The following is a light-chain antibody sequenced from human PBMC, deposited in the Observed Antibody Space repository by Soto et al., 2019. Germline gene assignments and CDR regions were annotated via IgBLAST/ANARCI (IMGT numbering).Light chain of an antibody. CDR1: SGYSNYK. CDR2: VGAGGLVG. V-gene: IGLV9-49*01. Sequence: QSVLTQPPSASASLGASVTLTCTLSSGYSNYKVDWYQQRPGKGPRFVMRVGAGGLVGSKGDGIPDRFSALGSGLNRYLIIKDIQEEDETDYHCGADHGSGSTFVYVFGTGTKLTV. CDR3: GADHGSGSTFVYV. J-gene: IGLJ1*01.